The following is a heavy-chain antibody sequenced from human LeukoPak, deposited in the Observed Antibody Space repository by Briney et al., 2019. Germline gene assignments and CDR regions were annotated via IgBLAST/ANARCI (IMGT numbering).Heavy chain of an antibody. Sequence: PGESLKISCKGSGYRFSSYWIGWVRQMPGKGLEWMGIIYPGDSDTRYSTSFQGQVTISADKSISTAYLQWSSLKASDTAMYYCARRGRGSSGWYAVDYWGQGTLVTVSS. V-gene: IGHV5-51*01. CDR2: IYPGDSDT. CDR3: ARRGRGSSGWYAVDY. D-gene: IGHD6-19*01. J-gene: IGHJ4*02. CDR1: GYRFSSYW.